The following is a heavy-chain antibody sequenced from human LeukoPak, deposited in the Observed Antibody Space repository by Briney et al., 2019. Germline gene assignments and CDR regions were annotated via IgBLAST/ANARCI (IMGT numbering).Heavy chain of an antibody. CDR1: GYTFTSYY. D-gene: IGHD5-12*01. CDR3: ARDNSMGDSAWWFDP. Sequence: GASVKVSCKASGYTFTSYYMHWVRQAPGQGLEWMGIINPSGDNTWYVQKFQGRVTMTRDMATSTDYMEVNSLRSEDTAVYYCARDNSMGDSAWWFDPWGQGTLVTVSS. V-gene: IGHV1-46*01. CDR2: INPSGDNT. J-gene: IGHJ5*02.